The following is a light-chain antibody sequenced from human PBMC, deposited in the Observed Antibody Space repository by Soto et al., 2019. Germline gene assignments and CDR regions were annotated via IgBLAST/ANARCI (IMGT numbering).Light chain of an antibody. V-gene: IGLV2-8*01. J-gene: IGLJ1*01. CDR2: EVS. Sequence: QSVLTQPPSASGSPGQSVTISCTGTSSDVGAYNYVSWYQQLPGKAPKLIIYEVSKRPSGVPDRFSGSKSGNTASLTVSGLQAEDEADYYCTSYAVTYSFFXVFXTGTKVPVL. CDR1: SSDVGAYNY. CDR3: TSYAVTYSFFXV.